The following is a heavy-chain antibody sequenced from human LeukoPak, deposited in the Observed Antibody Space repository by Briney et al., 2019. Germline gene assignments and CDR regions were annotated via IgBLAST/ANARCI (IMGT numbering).Heavy chain of an antibody. CDR1: GYISTNYF. CDR2: INPNSGGT. CDR3: AREGLTPINFDF. J-gene: IGHJ4*02. Sequence: ASVTVSCKVSGYISTNYFMHWVRQAPGQGLEWMGWINPNSGGTNYARKFQGRVTLTRDTSITTAYMELSSLRSDDTALYYCAREGLTPINFDFWGQGTLVTVSS. V-gene: IGHV1-2*02. D-gene: IGHD2-8*01.